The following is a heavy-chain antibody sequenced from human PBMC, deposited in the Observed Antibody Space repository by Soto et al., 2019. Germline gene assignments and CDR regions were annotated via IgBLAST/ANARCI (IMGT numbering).Heavy chain of an antibody. CDR2: ISSSGSTI. CDR3: ARDHPMIAY. D-gene: IGHD3-22*01. Sequence: GGSLRLSCAASGFSFSSYEMNWVRQAPGKGLEWVSYISSSGSTIYYADSVKGRFTISRDNAKNSLYLQMNSLRAEDTAVYYCARDHPMIAYWGQGTLVTVSS. J-gene: IGHJ4*02. V-gene: IGHV3-48*03. CDR1: GFSFSSYE.